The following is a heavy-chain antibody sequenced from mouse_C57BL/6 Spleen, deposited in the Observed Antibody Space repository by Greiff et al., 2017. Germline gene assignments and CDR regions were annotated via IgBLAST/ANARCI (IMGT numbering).Heavy chain of an antibody. Sequence: EVQLQESGGGLVQPGGSMKLSCVASGFTFSNYWMNWVRQSPEKGLEWVAQIRLKSDNYATHYAESVKGRFTISRDDSKSSVYLQMNNLRAEDTEIYYCTDGKGYWGQGTTLTVSS. CDR3: TDGKGY. J-gene: IGHJ2*01. V-gene: IGHV6-3*01. D-gene: IGHD4-1*01. CDR2: IRLKSDNYAT. CDR1: GFTFSNYW.